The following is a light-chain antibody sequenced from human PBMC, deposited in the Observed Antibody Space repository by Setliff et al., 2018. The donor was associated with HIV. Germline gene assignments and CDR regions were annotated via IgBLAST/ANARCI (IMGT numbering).Light chain of an antibody. CDR3: CSYAGSYTWV. V-gene: IGLV2-11*01. CDR2: DVS. CDR1: SSDVGSYNY. J-gene: IGLJ1*01. Sequence: QSALTQPRSLSGSPGQSVTISCTGTSSDVGSYNYVSWYQQHPGKAPKLMIYDVSKRPSGVPDRFSGSKSGNTASLTISGLQAEDEADYYCCSYAGSYTWVFGTGTKV.